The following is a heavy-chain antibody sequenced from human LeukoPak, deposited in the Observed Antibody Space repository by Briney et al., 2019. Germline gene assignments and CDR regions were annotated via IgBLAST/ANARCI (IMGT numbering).Heavy chain of an antibody. J-gene: IGHJ6*03. CDR1: GFTFSAYW. D-gene: IGHD3-3*01. V-gene: IGHV3-7*01. CDR2: INQDGSDK. CDR3: ARLKFNLEYSYYMDV. Sequence: GGSLRLSCVASGFTFSAYWMIWVRQAPGEGLDWVADINQDGSDKYFVDSVKGRFTISRNNAKNSLYLQMNSLRAEDTAVYYCARLKFNLEYSYYMDVWGKGTTVTVSS.